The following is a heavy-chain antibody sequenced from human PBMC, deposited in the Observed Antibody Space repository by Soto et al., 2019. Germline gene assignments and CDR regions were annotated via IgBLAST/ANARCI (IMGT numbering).Heavy chain of an antibody. J-gene: IGHJ1*01. V-gene: IGHV5-51*01. Sequence: ESLKISCKGSGYYFPSYWIGWVRQMPGKGLEWMGIFYPGDSDTLYSPSFQGQVTISADRSISTAYLRWSSLKPSDTAMDYCAKQGNSAEGFECWRQGTMVTVAS. CDR2: FYPGDSDT. CDR3: AKQGNSAEGFEC. CDR1: GYYFPSYW. D-gene: IGHD3-3*01.